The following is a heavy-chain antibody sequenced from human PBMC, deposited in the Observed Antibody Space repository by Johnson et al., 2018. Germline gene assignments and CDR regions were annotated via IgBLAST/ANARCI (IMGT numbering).Heavy chain of an antibody. J-gene: IGHJ6*02. V-gene: IGHV5-51*01. CDR1: GYSFTSYW. CDR3: ARRRYCSGGSCYQYYYYGMDV. Sequence: VQLVQSGAEVKKPGESLKISCKGSGYSFTSYWIGWVRQMPGKGLEWMGIIYPGDSDTRYSPSFQGQVTISADKSISTAYLQWSGLKASDTAMYYCARRRYCSGGSCYQYYYYGMDVWGQGTTVTISS. D-gene: IGHD2-15*01. CDR2: IYPGDSDT.